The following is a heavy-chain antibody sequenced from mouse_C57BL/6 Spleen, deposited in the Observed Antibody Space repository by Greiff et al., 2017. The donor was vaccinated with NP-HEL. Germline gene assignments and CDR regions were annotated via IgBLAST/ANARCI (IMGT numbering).Heavy chain of an antibody. V-gene: IGHV2-2*01. J-gene: IGHJ4*01. CDR1: GFSFTSYG. Sequence: QVQLKQSGPGLVQPSQSLSITCTVSGFSFTSYGVHWVRQSPGKGLEWLGVIWSGGSTDYNAAFIYRLSISKDNSKSQVFFKMNSLQADDTAIYYCARDMVRGGYAMDYWGQGTSVTVSS. CDR2: IWSGGST. CDR3: ARDMVRGGYAMDY. D-gene: IGHD2-2*01.